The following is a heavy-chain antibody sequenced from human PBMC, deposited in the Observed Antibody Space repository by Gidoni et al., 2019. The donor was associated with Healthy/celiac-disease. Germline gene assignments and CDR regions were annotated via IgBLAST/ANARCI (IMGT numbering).Heavy chain of an antibody. J-gene: IGHJ4*02. CDR1: GYTFTGYY. V-gene: IGHV1-2*02. Sequence: QVQLVQSGAEVQQPGASVTVSCKASGYTFTGYYMHWVRQAPGQGLEWMGWINPNSGGTNYAQKFQGRVTMTRDTSISTAYMELSRLRSDDTAVYYCARDYTPLVLRYFDWSGGCFDYWGQGTLVTVSS. CDR2: INPNSGGT. CDR3: ARDYTPLVLRYFDWSGGCFDY. D-gene: IGHD3-9*01.